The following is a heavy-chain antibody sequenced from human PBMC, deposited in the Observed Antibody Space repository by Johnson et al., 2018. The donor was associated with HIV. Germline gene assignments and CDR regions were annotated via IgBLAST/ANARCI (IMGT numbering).Heavy chain of an antibody. J-gene: IGHJ3*02. Sequence: QVQLVESGGVVVQPGGSLRLSCAASGFTFSDYYMSWIRQTPGKGLAWVSYISSSGTSVYYADSVKGRFSISRDNAKHSLYLQMNSLKTEDTAVYYCTTESGYSGYDLQLGAFDIWGQGTMVTVSS. CDR1: GFTFSDYY. V-gene: IGHV3-11*01. CDR2: ISSSGTSV. CDR3: TTESGYSGYDLQLGAFDI. D-gene: IGHD5-12*01.